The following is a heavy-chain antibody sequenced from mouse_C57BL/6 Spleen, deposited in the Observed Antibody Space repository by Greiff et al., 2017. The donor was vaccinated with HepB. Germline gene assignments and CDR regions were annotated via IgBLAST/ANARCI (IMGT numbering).Heavy chain of an antibody. J-gene: IGHJ4*01. CDR3: ASHYYGSSPFYAMDY. CDR2: IWTGGGT. D-gene: IGHD1-1*01. V-gene: IGHV2-9-1*01. CDR1: GFSLTSYA. Sequence: VQLQQSGPGLVAPSQCLSITCTVSGFSLTSYAISWVRQPPGKGLEWLGVIWTGGGTNYNSALKSRLSISKDNSKSKVFLKMNSLQTDDTARYYCASHYYGSSPFYAMDYWGQGTSVTVSS.